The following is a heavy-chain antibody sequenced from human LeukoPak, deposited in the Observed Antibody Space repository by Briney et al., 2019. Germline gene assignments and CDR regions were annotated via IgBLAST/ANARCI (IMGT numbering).Heavy chain of an antibody. V-gene: IGHV3-74*01. D-gene: IGHD6-19*01. CDR3: ASGIAVAGYIDY. J-gene: IGHJ4*02. CDR2: INSDGTST. Sequence: GGSLRLSCAASGFSFGSYWMHWVRQAPGKGPVWVSRINSDGTSTAYADSVKGRFTISRDNSKNTLYLQMNSLRAEDTAVYYCASGIAVAGYIDYWGQGTLVTVSS. CDR1: GFSFGSYW.